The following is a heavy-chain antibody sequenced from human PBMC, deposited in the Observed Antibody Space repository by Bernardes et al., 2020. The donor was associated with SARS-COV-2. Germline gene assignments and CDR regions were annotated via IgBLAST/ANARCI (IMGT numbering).Heavy chain of an antibody. CDR2: ISAYSANT. J-gene: IGHJ4*02. CDR3: ARTVHGDY. CDR1: GYTFSSYG. Sequence: ASVKVSCMASGYTFSSYGISWVRQAPGQGLEWMGWISAYSANTNYAQKFQGRVTVTTDTSTSTAYMELRSLRSDDTAVYYCARTVHGDYWGQGTLVTVSS. V-gene: IGHV1-18*01.